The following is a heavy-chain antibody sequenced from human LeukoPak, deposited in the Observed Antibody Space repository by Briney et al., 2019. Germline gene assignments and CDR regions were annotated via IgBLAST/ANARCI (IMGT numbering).Heavy chain of an antibody. CDR1: GFTFDDYA. D-gene: IGHD6-6*01. Sequence: TGGSLRLSCAASGFTFDDYAMHWVRQAPGKGLEWVSGISWNSGSIGYADSVKGRFTISRDNAKNSLYLQMNSLRAEDTALYYCAKDIVARTSHDAFDIWGQGTMVTVSS. V-gene: IGHV3-9*01. J-gene: IGHJ3*02. CDR2: ISWNSGSI. CDR3: AKDIVARTSHDAFDI.